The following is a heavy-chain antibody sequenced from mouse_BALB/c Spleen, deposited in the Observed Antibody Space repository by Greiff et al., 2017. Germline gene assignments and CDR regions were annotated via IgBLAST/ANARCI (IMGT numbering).Heavy chain of an antibody. Sequence: QVQLQQSGAELVRPGVSVKISCKGSGYTFTDYAMHWVKQSHAKSLEWIGVISTYYGDASYNQKFKGKATMTVDKSSSTAYMELARLTSEDSAIYYCARGGPNYYGSSYGFAYWGQGTLVTVSA. J-gene: IGHJ3*01. CDR2: ISTYYGDA. D-gene: IGHD1-1*01. V-gene: IGHV1S137*01. CDR1: GYTFTDYA. CDR3: ARGGPNYYGSSYGFAY.